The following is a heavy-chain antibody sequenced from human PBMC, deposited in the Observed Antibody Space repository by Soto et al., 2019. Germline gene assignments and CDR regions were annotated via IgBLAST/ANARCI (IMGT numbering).Heavy chain of an antibody. Sequence: TSETLSLTCTVSGGSISSYYWSWIRQPPGKGLEWIGYIYYSGSTNYNPSLKSRVTISVDTSKNQFSLKLSSVTAADTAVYYCARDLRYYDFWSGYSYGMDVWGQGTTVTVSS. CDR3: ARDLRYYDFWSGYSYGMDV. V-gene: IGHV4-59*01. D-gene: IGHD3-3*01. J-gene: IGHJ6*02. CDR1: GGSISSYY. CDR2: IYYSGST.